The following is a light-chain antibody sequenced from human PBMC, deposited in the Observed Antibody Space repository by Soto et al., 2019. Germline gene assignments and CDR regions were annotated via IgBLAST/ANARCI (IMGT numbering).Light chain of an antibody. V-gene: IGLV3-21*02. CDR2: DES. CDR1: NIGSKT. J-gene: IGLJ1*01. CDR3: QVWHSSSDHYV. Sequence: SYELTQPPSVSVAPGQTARITCGGDNIGSKTVHWYQQKSGQAPVLVVYDESDRPSGIPERFSGSNSGNTATLTISRVEAGDEADYYCQVWHSSSDHYVFGTGTK.